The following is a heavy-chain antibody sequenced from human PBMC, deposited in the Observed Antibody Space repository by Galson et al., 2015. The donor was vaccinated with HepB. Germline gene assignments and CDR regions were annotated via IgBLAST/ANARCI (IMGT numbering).Heavy chain of an antibody. D-gene: IGHD6-13*01. Sequence: LRLSCAASGFTVSSNYMSWVRQAPGKGLEWVSVIYSGGSTYYADSVKGRFTISRDNSKNTLYLQMNSLRAEDTAVYYCARDNPDSSSWYTRGYFQHWGQGTLVTVSS. CDR2: IYSGGST. CDR1: GFTVSSNY. J-gene: IGHJ1*01. CDR3: ARDNPDSSSWYTRGYFQH. V-gene: IGHV3-66*01.